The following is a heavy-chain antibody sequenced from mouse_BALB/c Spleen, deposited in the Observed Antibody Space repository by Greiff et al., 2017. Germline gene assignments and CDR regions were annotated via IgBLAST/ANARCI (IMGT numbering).Heavy chain of an antibody. V-gene: IGHV2-6-7*01. CDR3: ARDKGSGYYWFAY. D-gene: IGHD3-1*01. CDR1: GFSLTGYG. CDR2: IWGDGST. J-gene: IGHJ3*01. Sequence: QVQLKESGPGLVAPSQSLSITCTVSGFSLTGYGVNWVRQPPGKGLEWLGMIWGDGSTDYNSALKSRLSISKDNSKSQVFLKMNSLQTDDTARYYCARDKGSGYYWFAYWGQGTLVTVSA.